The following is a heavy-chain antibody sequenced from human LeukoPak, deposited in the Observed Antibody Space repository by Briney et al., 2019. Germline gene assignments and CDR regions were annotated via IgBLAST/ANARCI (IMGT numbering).Heavy chain of an antibody. V-gene: IGHV1-2*04. D-gene: IGHD1-26*01. Sequence: ASVTVSCTASGYTFTGYYMHRVRQAPGQGLEWMGWINPNSGGTNYAQTFQGWVTMTRDTSISTAYMELSRLRSDDTAVYYCARCNRYSGSYCLDYWGQGTLVTVSS. CDR3: ARCNRYSGSYCLDY. J-gene: IGHJ4*02. CDR1: GYTFTGYY. CDR2: INPNSGGT.